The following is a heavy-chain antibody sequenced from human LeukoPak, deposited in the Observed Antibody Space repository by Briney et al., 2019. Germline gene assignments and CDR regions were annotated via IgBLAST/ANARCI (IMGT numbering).Heavy chain of an antibody. V-gene: IGHV4-34*01. CDR1: GGSFSDFY. D-gene: IGHD3-10*01. Sequence: SETLSLTCAVYGGSFSDFYWRWVRQPPGKGLEWIGEINHSGSTHYNPSFKSRVTILVDTSRNQFSLKLTSVTAADTAVYYCARGPDSGSHFAWFDPWGQGTLVTVSS. CDR3: ARGPDSGSHFAWFDP. J-gene: IGHJ5*02. CDR2: INHSGST.